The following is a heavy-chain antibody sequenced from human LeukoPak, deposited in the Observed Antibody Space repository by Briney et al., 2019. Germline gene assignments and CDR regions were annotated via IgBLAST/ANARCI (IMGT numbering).Heavy chain of an antibody. D-gene: IGHD3-16*01. CDR1: GGAISSYY. J-gene: IGHJ5*02. CDR3: ARDIVDYGLLGWFDP. V-gene: IGHV4-4*07. Sequence: SETLSLTCTVSGGAISSYYWSWIRQPAGKGLEWIGRIYTSGSTNYNPSLKSRVTMSVDTSKNQFSLKLSSVTVADTAVYYCARDIVDYGLLGWFDPWGQGTLVTVSS. CDR2: IYTSGST.